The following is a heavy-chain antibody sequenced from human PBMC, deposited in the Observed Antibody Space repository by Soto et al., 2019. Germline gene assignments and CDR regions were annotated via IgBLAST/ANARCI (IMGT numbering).Heavy chain of an antibody. Sequence: PGGSLRLSCAASGFTVSCNYMNWVRQAPGKGLEWVSSISSSSTYIYYADSVKGRFTISRDNAKNSLYLQMNNLRAEDTAVYYCARDRNYDVLTGLLDYWGQGTLVTVSS. J-gene: IGHJ4*02. D-gene: IGHD3-9*01. CDR1: GFTVSCNY. CDR3: ARDRNYDVLTGLLDY. CDR2: ISSSSTYI. V-gene: IGHV3-21*01.